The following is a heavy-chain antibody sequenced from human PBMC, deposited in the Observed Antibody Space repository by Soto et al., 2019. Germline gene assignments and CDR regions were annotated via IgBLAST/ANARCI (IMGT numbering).Heavy chain of an antibody. Sequence: PGGSLRLSCAASGFTFSNYGMHWVRQAPGKGLEWVAVISYDGSQKYYADSVKGRFTISRDNSKNTLYLQMNSLRAEDTAVYYCAKGLELSLMGNFDSWGQGTLGTVSS. J-gene: IGHJ4*02. CDR1: GFTFSNYG. V-gene: IGHV3-30*18. CDR3: AKGLELSLMGNFDS. D-gene: IGHD3-16*02. CDR2: ISYDGSQK.